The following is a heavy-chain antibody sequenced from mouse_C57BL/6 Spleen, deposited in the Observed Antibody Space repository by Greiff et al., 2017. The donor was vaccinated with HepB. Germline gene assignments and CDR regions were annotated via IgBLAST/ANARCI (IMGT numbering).Heavy chain of an antibody. Sequence: VQLQQPGAELVRPGTSVKLSCKASGYTFTSYWMHWVKQRPGQGLEWIGVIDPSDSYTNYNQKFKGKATLTVDTSSSTAYMQLSSLTSEDSAVYYCARYPYYYGSRYFDYWGQGTTLTVSS. CDR3: ARYPYYYGSRYFDY. CDR1: GYTFTSYW. V-gene: IGHV1-59*01. J-gene: IGHJ2*01. CDR2: IDPSDSYT. D-gene: IGHD1-1*01.